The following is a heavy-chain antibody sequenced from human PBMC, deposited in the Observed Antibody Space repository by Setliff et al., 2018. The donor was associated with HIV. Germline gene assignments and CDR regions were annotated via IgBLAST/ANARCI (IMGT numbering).Heavy chain of an antibody. CDR2: IYASDNSGST. J-gene: IGHJ3*02. Sequence: PSETLSLTCTVSGGSISRGDYYWNWIRQPAGKGLEWIGHIYASDNSGSTSYNPSLNSRVTISLDTSKNQFPLRLTSVAATDTAVYYCARDPGVMVRGVIRAVAFDIWGQGTMVTVSS. V-gene: IGHV4-61*09. CDR1: GGSISRGDYY. D-gene: IGHD3-10*01. CDR3: ARDPGVMVRGVIRAVAFDI.